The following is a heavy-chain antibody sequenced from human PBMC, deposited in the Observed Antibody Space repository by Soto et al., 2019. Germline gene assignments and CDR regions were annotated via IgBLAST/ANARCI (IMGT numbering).Heavy chain of an antibody. D-gene: IGHD6-13*01. CDR3: ARHNIAAAGTFDY. CDR2: IYPGDSDT. J-gene: IGHJ4*02. CDR1: VYSFTSYW. Sequence: PGESLKISCKGSVYSFTSYWIGWVRQMPGKGLEWMGIIYPGDSDTRYSPSFQGQVTISADKSISTAYLQWSSLKASDTAMYYCARHNIAAAGTFDYWGQGTLVTVSS. V-gene: IGHV5-51*01.